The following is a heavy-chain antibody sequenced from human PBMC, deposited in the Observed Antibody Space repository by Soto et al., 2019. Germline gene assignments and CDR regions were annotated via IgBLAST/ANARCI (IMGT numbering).Heavy chain of an antibody. CDR2: VSGSASNT. J-gene: IGHJ6*02. CDR1: GFTFSSYA. V-gene: IGHV3-23*01. D-gene: IGHD5-12*01. Sequence: GGSLRLSCAASGFTFSSYAMSWVRQAPGKGLEWVSAVSGSASNTFYADSVKGRFTISRDNAKNSLYLQMNSLRAEDTAVYYCARARVEMATIYYYYGMDVWGQGTTVTVS. CDR3: ARARVEMATIYYYYGMDV.